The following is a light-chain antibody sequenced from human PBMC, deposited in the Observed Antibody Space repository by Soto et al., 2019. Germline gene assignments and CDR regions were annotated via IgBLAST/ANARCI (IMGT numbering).Light chain of an antibody. Sequence: EIVLTQSPATLSVSPGESATLSCRASRSVGSNLAWYQQKPGQSPRLLIYFASTKATGVPARFSGSGSGTEFTLTISSRQSEEFAVYYCQQFKDWPPLTFGGGTKVEIK. CDR3: QQFKDWPPLT. J-gene: IGKJ4*01. CDR2: FAS. CDR1: RSVGSN. V-gene: IGKV3-15*01.